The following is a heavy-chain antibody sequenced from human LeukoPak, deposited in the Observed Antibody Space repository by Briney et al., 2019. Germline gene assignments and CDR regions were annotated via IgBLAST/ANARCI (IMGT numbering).Heavy chain of an antibody. CDR2: FDPEDGET. J-gene: IGHJ6*02. CDR3: ATRVVVVTGLMDYYGMDV. V-gene: IGHV1-24*01. CDR1: GYTLTELS. Sequence: ASVKVSCKVSGYTLTELSMHWVRQAPGKGLEWMGGFDPEDGETIYAQKFQGRVTMTEDTSTDTAYMELSSLRSEDTAVYYCATRVVVVTGLMDYYGMDVWGQGTTVTVSS. D-gene: IGHD2-21*02.